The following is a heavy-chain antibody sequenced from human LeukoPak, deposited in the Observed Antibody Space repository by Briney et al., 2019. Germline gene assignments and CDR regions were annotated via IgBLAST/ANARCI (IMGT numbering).Heavy chain of an antibody. D-gene: IGHD2-8*01. CDR3: VRSLMGLEDY. V-gene: IGHV3-74*01. CDR2: INSDGSNT. Sequence: GGSLRLSCAASGFTFSSSWMHWVRQAPGKGLVWVSRINSDGSNTNYADSVKGRFTISRDNAKNTLYLQMNSLRAEDTAVYYCVRSLMGLEDYWGQGTLVTVSS. J-gene: IGHJ4*02. CDR1: GFTFSSSW.